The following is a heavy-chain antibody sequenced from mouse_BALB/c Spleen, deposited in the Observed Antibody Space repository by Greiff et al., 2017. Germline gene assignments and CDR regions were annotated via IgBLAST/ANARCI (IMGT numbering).Heavy chain of an antibody. Sequence: EVKVVESGGGLVKPGGSLKLSCAASGFTFSSYAMSWVRQTPEKRLEWVASISSGGSTYYPDSVKGRFTISRDNARNILYLQMSSLRSEDTAMYYCARGYDYGPWFAYWGQGTLVTVSA. J-gene: IGHJ3*01. D-gene: IGHD2-4*01. V-gene: IGHV5-6-5*01. CDR3: ARGYDYGPWFAY. CDR1: GFTFSSYA. CDR2: ISSGGST.